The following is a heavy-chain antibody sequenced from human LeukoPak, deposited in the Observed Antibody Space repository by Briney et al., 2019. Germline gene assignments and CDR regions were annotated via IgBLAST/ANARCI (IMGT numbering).Heavy chain of an antibody. V-gene: IGHV3-23*01. CDR2: ISGSGGST. J-gene: IGHJ3*02. CDR3: AKDICGRCYGSAFDI. Sequence: GGSLRLSCAASGFTFSSYAMSWVRQAPGKGLEWVSAISGSGGSTYYADSVKGRFTISRDNSKNTLYLQMNSLRAEGTAVYYCAKDICGRCYGSAFDIWGQGTMVTVSS. D-gene: IGHD2-2*01. CDR1: GFTFSSYA.